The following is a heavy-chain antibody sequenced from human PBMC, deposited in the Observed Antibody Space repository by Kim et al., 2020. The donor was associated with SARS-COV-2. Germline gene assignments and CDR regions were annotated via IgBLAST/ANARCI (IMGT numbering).Heavy chain of an antibody. CDR2: SST. V-gene: IGHV3-74*01. J-gene: IGHJ5*02. D-gene: IGHD6-19*01. Sequence: SSTTYADSVKGRFTISRDNAKNTLYLQMNSLRAEDTAVYYCARDVSYSSATWGQGTLVTVSS. CDR3: ARDVSYSSAT.